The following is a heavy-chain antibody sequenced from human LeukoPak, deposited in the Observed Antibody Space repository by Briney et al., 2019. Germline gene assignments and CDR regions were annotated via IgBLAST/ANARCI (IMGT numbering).Heavy chain of an antibody. J-gene: IGHJ4*02. D-gene: IGHD3-10*01. CDR3: ASITMVRGVIILVDY. CDR2: ISAYNGNT. V-gene: IGHV1-18*01. Sequence: ASVTVSFTASGYTFTSDGISWVRQAPGQGLEWVGWISAYNGNTNYAQKLQGRVTMTTDTSTSTAYMELRSLRSDDTAVYYCASITMVRGVIILVDYWGQGTLVTVSS. CDR1: GYTFTSDG.